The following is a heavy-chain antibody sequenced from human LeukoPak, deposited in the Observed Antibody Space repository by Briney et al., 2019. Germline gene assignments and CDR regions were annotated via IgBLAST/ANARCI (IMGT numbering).Heavy chain of an antibody. CDR2: ISGRGGST. CDR1: GFTFSSYA. J-gene: IGHJ5*02. CDR3: AKRGLDVAGISSTGITSLWFDP. D-gene: IGHD6-19*01. Sequence: HPGGSLRLSCAASGFTFSSYAMSWVRQAPGKGLAWVSAISGRGGSTYYADSVKGRFTISGDNSKNTLYLQMNSLRAEDTAVYYCAKRGLDVAGISSTGITSLWFDPWGQGTLVTVSS. V-gene: IGHV3-23*01.